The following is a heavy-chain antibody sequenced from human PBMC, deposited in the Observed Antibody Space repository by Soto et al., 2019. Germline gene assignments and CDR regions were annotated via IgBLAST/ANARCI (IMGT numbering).Heavy chain of an antibody. J-gene: IGHJ6*02. D-gene: IGHD2-2*01. CDR2: FDPEDGET. Sequence: QVQLLQSGAEVKKPGASVKLSCKVSGYSLSELSMHWVRQAPGKGLEWMGGFDPEDGETFYAHTFQGRGTMTEDPATDTGYMELSSPTSEDTAIYECATVKVVLPAPGYTGDVWGQGTTVTVSS. V-gene: IGHV1-24*01. CDR1: GYSLSELS. CDR3: ATVKVVLPAPGYTGDV.